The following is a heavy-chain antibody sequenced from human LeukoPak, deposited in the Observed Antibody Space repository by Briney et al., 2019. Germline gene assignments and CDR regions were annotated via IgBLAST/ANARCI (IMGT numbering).Heavy chain of an antibody. J-gene: IGHJ4*02. Sequence: ASVKVSCKASGYTFTGYYMHWVRQAPGQGLEWMGWINPNSGGANYAQKFQGRVTMTRDTSISTAYMELSRLRSDDTAVYYCAREDYGDYVGVDYWGQGTLVTVSS. CDR3: AREDYGDYVGVDY. V-gene: IGHV1-2*02. D-gene: IGHD4-17*01. CDR1: GYTFTGYY. CDR2: INPNSGGA.